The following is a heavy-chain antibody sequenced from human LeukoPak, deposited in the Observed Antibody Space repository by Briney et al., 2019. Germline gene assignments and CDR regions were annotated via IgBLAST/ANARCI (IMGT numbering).Heavy chain of an antibody. D-gene: IGHD2-15*01. CDR2: IYYSGST. CDR3: ARGVAPNGGWFDP. Sequence: PSETLSLTCTVSGGSISSSSYYWGWIRQPPGKGLEWIGSIYYSGSTYYNPSLKSRVTISVDTSKNQFPLKLSSVTAADTAVYYCARGVAPNGGWFDPWGQGTLVTVSS. CDR1: GGSISSSSYY. V-gene: IGHV4-39*06. J-gene: IGHJ5*02.